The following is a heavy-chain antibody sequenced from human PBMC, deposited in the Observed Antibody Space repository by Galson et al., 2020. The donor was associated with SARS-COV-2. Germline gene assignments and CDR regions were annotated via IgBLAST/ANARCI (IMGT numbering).Heavy chain of an antibody. Sequence: GGSLRLSCAASGFIFASYAMNWVRQAPGKGLEWVSSIGGSGGTTYYADSVKGRFTISRDNLKHTVYLQMNTLRADDTAFYYCAKGGPIGIGTTRLWGQGTLVTVSS. CDR3: AKGGPIGIGTTRL. CDR2: IGGSGGTT. V-gene: IGHV3-23*01. CDR1: GFIFASYA. D-gene: IGHD1-7*01. J-gene: IGHJ4*02.